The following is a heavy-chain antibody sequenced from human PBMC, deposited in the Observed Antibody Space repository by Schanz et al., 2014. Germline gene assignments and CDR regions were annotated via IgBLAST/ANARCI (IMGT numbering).Heavy chain of an antibody. CDR3: EKHMHYDILGDTGD. CDR2: IWNNGVTK. Sequence: QAPLMESGGGVVQPGTSLILSCSVSGFSLNTYGIHWFRQPAGKGLEWVAVIWNNGVTKYYADSVRGRFTSSRDNSDNTLYMQMNNLRAEDTAVYYGEKHMHYDILGDTGDWGQGTLVTVSS. CDR1: GFSLNTYG. J-gene: IGHJ1*01. D-gene: IGHD3-9*01. V-gene: IGHV3-33*06.